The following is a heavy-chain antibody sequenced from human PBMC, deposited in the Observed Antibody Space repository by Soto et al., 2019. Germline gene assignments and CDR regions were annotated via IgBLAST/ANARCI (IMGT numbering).Heavy chain of an antibody. V-gene: IGHV5-51*01. Sequence: PGESLKISCKGSCYTFTNYWIGCVRQSPGKGPEWMGIIYPGDSDTKYNPSFQGQVTISADKSITTTYLQWSSLKASDTAIYYCAASIFYYGMDVWGQGTTVTVSS. CDR2: IYPGDSDT. J-gene: IGHJ6*02. CDR1: CYTFTNYW. CDR3: AASIFYYGMDV.